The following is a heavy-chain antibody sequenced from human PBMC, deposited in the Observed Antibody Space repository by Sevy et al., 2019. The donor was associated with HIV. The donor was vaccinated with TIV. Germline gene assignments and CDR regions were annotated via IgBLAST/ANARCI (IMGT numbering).Heavy chain of an antibody. Sequence: GGSLRLSCAASGFSLSTYWMSWVRQAPGKGLEWVANIKQDGSVKYYVDSVKGRFTISRDNARNFLYLQMNSLRAEDTALYYCVRAIAADGSFWDQGTLVTFSS. CDR3: VRAIAADGSF. D-gene: IGHD6-13*01. CDR1: GFSLSTYW. V-gene: IGHV3-7*01. CDR2: IKQDGSVK. J-gene: IGHJ1*01.